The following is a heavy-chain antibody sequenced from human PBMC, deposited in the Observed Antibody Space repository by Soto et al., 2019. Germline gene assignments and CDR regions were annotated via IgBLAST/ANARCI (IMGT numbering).Heavy chain of an antibody. V-gene: IGHV3-23*01. J-gene: IGHJ4*02. D-gene: IGHD6-19*01. CDR3: AKQPPPLSGWYSEDFDY. CDR2: ISGSGGST. Sequence: GALRLSCAASGFTFSSYAMSWVRQAPGKGLEWVSAISGSGGSTYYADSVKGRFTISRDNSKNTLYLQMNSLRAEDTAVYYCAKQPPPLSGWYSEDFDYWGQGTLVTVSS. CDR1: GFTFSSYA.